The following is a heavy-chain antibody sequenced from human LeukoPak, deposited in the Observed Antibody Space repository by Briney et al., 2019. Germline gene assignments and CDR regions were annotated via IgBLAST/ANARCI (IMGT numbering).Heavy chain of an antibody. V-gene: IGHV4-39*01. CDR1: GGSISSTTSY. D-gene: IGHD2-2*03. Sequence: PSETLSLTCAVSGGSISSTTSYWGWIRQPPGKGLEWIGRIYYSGSTFYNPSLKSRVTISVDTSKNQLSLGLSSVTAADTAVYYCARHGSTDYFDYWGQGTLVTVSS. J-gene: IGHJ4*02. CDR3: ARHGSTDYFDY. CDR2: IYYSGST.